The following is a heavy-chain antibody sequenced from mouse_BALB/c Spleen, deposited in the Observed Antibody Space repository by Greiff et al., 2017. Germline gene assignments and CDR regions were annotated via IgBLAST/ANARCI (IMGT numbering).Heavy chain of an antibody. CDR3: ARAYYGYSFFDY. J-gene: IGHJ2*01. D-gene: IGHD1-2*01. Sequence: EVKLVESGPSLVKPSQTLSLTCSVTGDSITSGYWNWIRKFPGNKLEYMGYISYSGSTYYNPSLKSRISITRDTSKNQYYLQLNSVTTEDTATYYCARAYYGYSFFDYWGQGTTLTVSS. V-gene: IGHV3-8*02. CDR2: ISYSGST. CDR1: GDSITSGY.